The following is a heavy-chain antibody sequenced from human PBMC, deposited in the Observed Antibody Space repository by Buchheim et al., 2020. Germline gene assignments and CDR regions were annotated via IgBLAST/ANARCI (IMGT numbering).Heavy chain of an antibody. Sequence: QVQLQESGPGLVNPSETLSLTCTVSGGSISSDYWSWIRKPPGKGLEWIGCMYNSGSTNYSPSLNSRVSISVDTSKNQFSLKLTSVTAADTAVYYCARWITIFGEATTAWFDPWGQGTL. CDR3: ARWITIFGEATTAWFDP. D-gene: IGHD3-3*01. CDR1: GGSISSDY. J-gene: IGHJ5*02. CDR2: MYNSGST. V-gene: IGHV4-59*01.